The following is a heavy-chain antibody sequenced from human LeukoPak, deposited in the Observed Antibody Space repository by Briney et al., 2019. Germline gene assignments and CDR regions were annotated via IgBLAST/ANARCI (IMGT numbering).Heavy chain of an antibody. CDR1: GGSISSSSYY. J-gene: IGHJ5*02. CDR3: ARQEIGLRSFDP. D-gene: IGHD3/OR15-3a*01. V-gene: IGHV4-39*01. Sequence: SETLSLTCTVSGGSISSSSYYWGWIRQPPGKGLEWIGSIYYSGSTYYNPSLKSRVTISVDTSKNQFSLNLSSVTAADTAVYYCARQEIGLRSFDPWGQGTLVTVSS. CDR2: IYYSGST.